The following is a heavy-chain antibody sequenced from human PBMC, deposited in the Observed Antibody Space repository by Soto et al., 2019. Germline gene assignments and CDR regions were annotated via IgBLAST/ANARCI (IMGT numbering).Heavy chain of an antibody. CDR2: IDNDGIGT. D-gene: IGHD5-12*01. V-gene: IGHV3-74*01. CDR1: GFRFSSLW. CDR3: VRLGGFSESDY. Sequence: EVQLVESGGGVVQPGGSLRLSCVDSGFRFSSLWTHWVRQAPGKGLEWVARIDNDGIGTSYADSVKGRFTISRDNAKNTLYLQMNSLRVEDTAVYYCVRLGGFSESDYWGQGTLVTVSS. J-gene: IGHJ4*02.